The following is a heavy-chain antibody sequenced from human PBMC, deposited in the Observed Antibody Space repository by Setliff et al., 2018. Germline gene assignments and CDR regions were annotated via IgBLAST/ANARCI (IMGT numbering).Heavy chain of an antibody. CDR3: ARFACNGGSCYLSASDY. Sequence: SLRLSWGASGFTFRKYWMYWVRQVPGKGLVWVARINGDGSITNYADSVKGRFTISRDNARNTLYLQMNSLRAEDTAMYYCARFACNGGSCYLSASDYWGQGTLVTVSS. CDR1: GFTFRKYW. V-gene: IGHV3-74*01. CDR2: INGDGSIT. J-gene: IGHJ4*02. D-gene: IGHD2-15*01.